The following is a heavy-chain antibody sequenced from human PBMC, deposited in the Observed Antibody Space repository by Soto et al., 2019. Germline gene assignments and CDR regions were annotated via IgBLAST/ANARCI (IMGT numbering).Heavy chain of an antibody. D-gene: IGHD2-2*01. J-gene: IGHJ4*02. CDR1: GFTFSSYS. CDR2: ISSSSSTI. CDR3: ARDFFEPRNIVVVPAAPRGVCFDY. V-gene: IGHV3-48*01. Sequence: EVQLVESGGGLVQPGGSLRLSCAASGFTFSSYSMNWVRQAPGKGLEWVSYISSSSSTIYYADSVKGRFTISRENAKNSLYLQMNSLRAEDTAVYYCARDFFEPRNIVVVPAAPRGVCFDYWGQGTLVTVSS.